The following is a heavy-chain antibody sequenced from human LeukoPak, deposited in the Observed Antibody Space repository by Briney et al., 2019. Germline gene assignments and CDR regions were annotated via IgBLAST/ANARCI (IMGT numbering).Heavy chain of an antibody. V-gene: IGHV3-21*01. J-gene: IGHJ4*02. Sequence: GGSLRLSCAASGFTFSSYSMNWVRQAPGKGLEWVSSISSSSSYIYYADSVKGRFTISRDNAKNSLYLQMNSLRAEDTAVYYCARDPPYSSGWYLAQNFDYWGQGTLVTVSS. D-gene: IGHD6-19*01. CDR3: ARDPPYSSGWYLAQNFDY. CDR2: ISSSSSYI. CDR1: GFTFSSYS.